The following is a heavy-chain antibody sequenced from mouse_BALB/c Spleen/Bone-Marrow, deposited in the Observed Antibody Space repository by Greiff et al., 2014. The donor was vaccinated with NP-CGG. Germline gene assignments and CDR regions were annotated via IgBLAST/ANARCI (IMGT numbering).Heavy chain of an antibody. J-gene: IGHJ2*01. CDR1: GYTFTNYY. D-gene: IGHD2-13*01. CDR3: AREADWNFDY. CDR2: IYPGNVNS. Sequence: VQLQQSGPELVKPGASVRISCKASGYTFTNYYIHWVKQMPGQGLEWIGWIYPGNVNSKYNEKFKGKATLTADKSSSTAYMQLSCLTSEDSAVYFCAREADWNFDYWGQGTPLTVSS. V-gene: IGHV1S56*01.